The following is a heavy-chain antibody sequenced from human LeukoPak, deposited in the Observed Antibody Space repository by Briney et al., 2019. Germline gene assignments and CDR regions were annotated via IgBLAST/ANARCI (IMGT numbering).Heavy chain of an antibody. Sequence: GGSLRLSCAASGFTFSTFAMHWVRQAPGKGLEWVAVISYDGNNKYYADSVKGRFTISRDNSKNTLYLQMNSLRADDTAVYYCASRYGDYSWGQGTLVTVSS. CDR3: ASRYGDYS. CDR1: GFTFSTFA. CDR2: ISYDGNNK. D-gene: IGHD4-17*01. J-gene: IGHJ4*02. V-gene: IGHV3-30-3*01.